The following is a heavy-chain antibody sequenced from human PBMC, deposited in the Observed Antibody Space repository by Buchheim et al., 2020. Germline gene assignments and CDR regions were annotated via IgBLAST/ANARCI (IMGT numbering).Heavy chain of an antibody. CDR1: GFTFSSYE. J-gene: IGHJ4*02. V-gene: IGHV3-48*03. D-gene: IGHD4-11*01. CDR3: ARGEADYQITSYYFDY. Sequence: EVQLVESGGGLVQPGGSLRLSCAASGFTFSSYEMNWVRQAPGKGLEWVSYISSSGSTIYYADSVKGRFTISRDNAKNSLYLQMNSLRAEDTAVYYCARGEADYQITSYYFDYWGQGTL. CDR2: ISSSGSTI.